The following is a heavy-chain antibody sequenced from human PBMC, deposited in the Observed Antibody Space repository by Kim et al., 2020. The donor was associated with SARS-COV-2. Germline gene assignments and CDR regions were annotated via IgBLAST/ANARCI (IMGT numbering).Heavy chain of an antibody. D-gene: IGHD5-12*01. V-gene: IGHV3-53*01. CDR1: GITITYNY. CDR2: IYSGGSPSSYAGGST. J-gene: IGHJ3*01. Sequence: GGSLRLSCAASGITITYNYMGWVRQAPGKGLEWVSSIYSGGSPSSYAGGSTHYADSVKGRFTISKDPAKYTLFLQMDNLRAEDTALYFCATYRTFSGLDAFALWGQGTMVTVSS. CDR3: ATYRTFSGLDAFAL.